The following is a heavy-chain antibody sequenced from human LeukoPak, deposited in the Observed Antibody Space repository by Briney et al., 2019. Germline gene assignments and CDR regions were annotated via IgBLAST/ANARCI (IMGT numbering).Heavy chain of an antibody. CDR2: IKSKTDGGTT. CDR3: ASGYSYGIDY. CDR1: GFTFSNAW. D-gene: IGHD5-18*01. Sequence: GGSLRLSCAASGFTFSNAWMSWVRQAPGKGLEWVGRIKSKTDGGTTDYAAPVKGRFTISRDDSKNTLYLQMNSLRAEDTAVYYCASGYSYGIDYWGQGTLVTVSS. J-gene: IGHJ4*02. V-gene: IGHV3-15*01.